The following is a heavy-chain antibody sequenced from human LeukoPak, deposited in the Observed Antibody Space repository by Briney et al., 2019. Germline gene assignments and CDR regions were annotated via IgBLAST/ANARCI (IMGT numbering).Heavy chain of an antibody. CDR3: ARGWLAETTVVTPYNY. CDR1: GGTFSSYA. CDR2: IIPIFRTP. J-gene: IGHJ4*02. D-gene: IGHD2-21*02. Sequence: SVKVSCKASGGTFSSYAISWVRQAPGQGLGWMGGIIPIFRTPNYAQKFQGRVTITAVESMSTAYMELSSLRSEDTAVYYCARGWLAETTVVTPYNYWGQGTLVTVSS. V-gene: IGHV1-69*13.